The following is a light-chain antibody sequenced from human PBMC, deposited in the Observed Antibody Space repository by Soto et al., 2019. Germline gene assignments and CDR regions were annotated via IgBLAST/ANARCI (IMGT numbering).Light chain of an antibody. Sequence: DIPLSQSPYSLAASFGYRLTLTFRASRNVSIYLNWYQHKPGKGPTLLIHATSNLQIGVPSRFSGSGSGTEFTLTSSSLEPEDCGTYYCHQSDKKPSFGQGTRLEIK. J-gene: IGKJ5*01. CDR2: ATS. CDR3: HQSDKKPS. CDR1: RNVSIY. V-gene: IGKV1-39*01.